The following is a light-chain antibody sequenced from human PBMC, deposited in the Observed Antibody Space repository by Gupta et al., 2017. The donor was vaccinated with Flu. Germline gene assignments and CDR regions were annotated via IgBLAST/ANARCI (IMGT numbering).Light chain of an antibody. V-gene: IGKV3-11*01. J-gene: IGKJ1*01. Sequence: LTQSPATLSWSPGERATLSCRASQSVSSYLAWDQHKPGQAPRLLIYEASNRATGITARFSGSGSGTDFTRPISSLEPDDFAGYDGHQTSLFGQGTRVEIK. CDR2: EAS. CDR1: QSVSSY. CDR3: HQTSL.